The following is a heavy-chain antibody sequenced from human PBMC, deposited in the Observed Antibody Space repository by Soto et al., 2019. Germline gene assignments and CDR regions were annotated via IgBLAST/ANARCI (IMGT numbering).Heavy chain of an antibody. CDR3: AKEGRQWLIYYYYGMDD. V-gene: IGHV3-30*18. D-gene: IGHD6-19*01. CDR1: GFNFSTYG. J-gene: IGHJ6*02. Sequence: QEQLAESGGGVVQPGNSLRLSCAASGFNFSTYGMHWVRQVPGQGPEWVAVISYDGSKETYADSVKGRFTISRDNSKNTLYLQMNSLRVEDTALYFCAKEGRQWLIYYYYGMDDRGHGTSVTV. CDR2: ISYDGSKE.